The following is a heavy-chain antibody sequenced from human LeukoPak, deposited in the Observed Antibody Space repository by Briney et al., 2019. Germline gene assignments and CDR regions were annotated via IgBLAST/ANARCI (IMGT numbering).Heavy chain of an antibody. V-gene: IGHV3-11*06. D-gene: IGHD4-17*01. J-gene: IGHJ4*02. CDR2: ISSSSSYI. CDR1: GFTFSDYY. CDR3: ARVSYGDSGYFDY. Sequence: GGSLRLSCPASGFTFSDYYMSWIRQAPGKGLEWVSYISSSSSYINYAGSVKGRFTISRDNAKNSLYLQMNSLRAEDTAVYYCARVSYGDSGYFDYWGQGTLVTVSS.